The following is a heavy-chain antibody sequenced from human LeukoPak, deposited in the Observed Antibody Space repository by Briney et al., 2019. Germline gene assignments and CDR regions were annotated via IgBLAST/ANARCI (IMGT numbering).Heavy chain of an antibody. J-gene: IGHJ4*02. CDR3: ARDYDFWSGYLGLRYDY. CDR1: GYSFTSYW. Sequence: GESLKISCEGSGYSFTSYWIGWVRQMPGKGLEWMGIIYPGDSDTRYSPFFQGQVTISADKSITTAYLQWSSLKASDTAVYYCARDYDFWSGYLGLRYDYWGQGTLVTVSS. CDR2: IYPGDSDT. D-gene: IGHD3-3*01. V-gene: IGHV5-51*01.